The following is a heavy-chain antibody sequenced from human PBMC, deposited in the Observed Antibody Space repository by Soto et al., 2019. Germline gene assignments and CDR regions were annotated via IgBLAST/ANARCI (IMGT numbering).Heavy chain of an antibody. V-gene: IGHV6-1*01. Sequence: SQTLSLTCAISGDSVSSNSAAWNWIRQSPSRGLEWLGRTYYRSKWYNDYAVSVKSRITINPDTSKNQFSLQLNSVTPEDTAVYYCARGGYGGSWYFGATRRTRCDCYGQETLGAVSS. CDR2: TYYRSKWYN. J-gene: IGHJ4*01. CDR3: ARGGYGGSWYFGATRRTRCDC. D-gene: IGHD6-13*01. CDR1: GDSVSSNSAA.